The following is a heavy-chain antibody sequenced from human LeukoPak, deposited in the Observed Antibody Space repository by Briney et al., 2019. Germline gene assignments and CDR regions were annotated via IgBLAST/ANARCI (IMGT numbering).Heavy chain of an antibody. Sequence: SETLSLTCGVHDGSFRGYYWNWIRQPPGKGLEWVGEINHNGVTNYNPSLKSRVTISLDTPKNQLSLKLRSVTAADTAVYYCARGRDIKYYDYIWGNDRYCNVFDIWGQGTMAVVS. CDR1: DGSFRGYY. D-gene: IGHD3-16*02. CDR2: INHNGVT. V-gene: IGHV4-34*01. CDR3: ARGRDIKYYDYIWGNDRYCNVFDI. J-gene: IGHJ3*02.